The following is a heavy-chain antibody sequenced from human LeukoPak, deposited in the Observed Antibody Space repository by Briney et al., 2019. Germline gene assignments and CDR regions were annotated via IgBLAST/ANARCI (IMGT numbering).Heavy chain of an antibody. V-gene: IGHV3-53*01. Sequence: PGGSLRLSCAASGFTVSSDYMSWVRQAPGKGLEWVSIVYSGGSTYYADSVKRRLTISRDDSKNTLYLQMHSLRADDTAVYYCVRGLGSGTYTDYYMDLWGKGTTGTVSS. CDR3: VRGLGSGTYTDYYMDL. D-gene: IGHD3-10*01. CDR2: VYSGGST. CDR1: GFTVSSDY. J-gene: IGHJ6*03.